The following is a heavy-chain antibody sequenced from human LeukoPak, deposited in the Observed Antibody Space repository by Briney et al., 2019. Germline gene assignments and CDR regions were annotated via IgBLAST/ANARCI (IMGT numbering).Heavy chain of an antibody. CDR1: GGSISSSSYY. V-gene: IGHV4-39*07. CDR2: IYYSGST. CDR3: ARDRDVDDFDS. D-gene: IGHD2-15*01. J-gene: IGHJ4*01. Sequence: ETLSLTCTVSGGSISSSSYYWGWIRQPPGKGLEWIGSIYYSGSTYYNPSLKSRVTISVDTSKNQFSLKLSSVTAADTAVYYCARDRDVDDFDSWGHGTLVTVSS.